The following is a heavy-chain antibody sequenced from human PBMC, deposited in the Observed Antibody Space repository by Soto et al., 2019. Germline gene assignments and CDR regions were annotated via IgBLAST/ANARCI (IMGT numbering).Heavy chain of an antibody. V-gene: IGHV3-30-3*01. D-gene: IGHD2-8*02. J-gene: IGHJ4*02. CDR3: ARDTEGSGDY. CDR2: ISYDGSNK. CDR1: GFTFSSYA. Sequence: QVQLVESGGGVVQPGRSLRLSCAASGFTFSSYAMHWVRQAPGKGLEWVAVISYDGSNKYYADSVKGRFTISRDNSKNTLYLQMNSLRAEDTAVYYCARDTEGSGDYWGQGTLVTVSS.